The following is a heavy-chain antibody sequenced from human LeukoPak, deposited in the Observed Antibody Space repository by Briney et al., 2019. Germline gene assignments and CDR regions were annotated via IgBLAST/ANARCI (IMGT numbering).Heavy chain of an antibody. Sequence: SETLSLTCALSGYSISSGYYWGWIRQPPGKGLEWIGSIYHSWSTYYNPSLKNPLTISVDTSKTQFSLKLSSVTAADTAVYYCARRAGYSSSLDWGQGTLVTVSS. D-gene: IGHD6-6*01. CDR1: GYSISSGYY. CDR2: IYHSWST. J-gene: IGHJ4*02. V-gene: IGHV4-38-2*01. CDR3: ARRAGYSSSLD.